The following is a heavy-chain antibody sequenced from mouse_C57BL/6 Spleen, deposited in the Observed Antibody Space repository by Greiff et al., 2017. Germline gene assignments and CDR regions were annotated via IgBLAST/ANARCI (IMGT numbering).Heavy chain of an antibody. Sequence: VQLQQSGPELVKPGASVKIPCKASGYTFTDYNMDWVKQSHGKSLEWIGDINPNNGGTIYNQKFKGKATLTVDKASSTASMELRSLTSEDTAVYYCARAHYYYSNYVDYAMDYWGQGTSVTVSS. J-gene: IGHJ4*01. V-gene: IGHV1-18*01. CDR1: GYTFTDYN. D-gene: IGHD2-5*01. CDR3: ARAHYYYSNYVDYAMDY. CDR2: INPNNGGT.